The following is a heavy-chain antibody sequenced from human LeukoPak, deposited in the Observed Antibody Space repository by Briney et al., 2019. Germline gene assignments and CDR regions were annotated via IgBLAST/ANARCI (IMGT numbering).Heavy chain of an antibody. CDR2: INGDGSTT. V-gene: IGHV3-74*03. Sequence: GESLRLSCTASGFTFSTYWINWVRQSPGKGLVWVALINGDGSTTTHADSVKGRFTISRDNAKNTAYLQMNSLRDEDTAVYFCATDYAGSPDYWGQGTLVTVSA. D-gene: IGHD3-10*01. J-gene: IGHJ4*02. CDR3: ATDYAGSPDY. CDR1: GFTFSTYW.